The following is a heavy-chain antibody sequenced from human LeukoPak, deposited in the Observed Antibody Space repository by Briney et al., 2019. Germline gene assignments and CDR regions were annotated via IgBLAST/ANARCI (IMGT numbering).Heavy chain of an antibody. CDR1: QFTFSNYW. CDR2: INSDGSST. V-gene: IGHV3-74*01. D-gene: IGHD2-2*01. J-gene: IGHJ4*02. Sequence: GGSLSLSCAASQFTFSNYWMYWVRQAPGKGLVWVSRINSDGSSTNYADSVKGRFTISRDNAKNTLYLHMNSLRAEDMALYYCARVSSYCSSTSCKEPLDYWGQGTLVTVSS. CDR3: ARVSSYCSSTSCKEPLDY.